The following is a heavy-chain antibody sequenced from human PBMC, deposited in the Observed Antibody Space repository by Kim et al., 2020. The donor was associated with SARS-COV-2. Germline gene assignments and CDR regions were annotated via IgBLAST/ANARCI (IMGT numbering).Heavy chain of an antibody. CDR3: ARGDAILAGLGDY. D-gene: IGHD3-9*01. Sequence: ASVKVSCKASGYTFTGYYMHWVRQAPGQGLEWMGWINPNSGGTNYAQKFQGRVTMTRDTSISTAYMELSRLRSDDTAVYYCARGDAILAGLGDYWGQGTPVTVSS. CDR1: GYTFTGYY. J-gene: IGHJ4*02. V-gene: IGHV1-2*02. CDR2: INPNSGGT.